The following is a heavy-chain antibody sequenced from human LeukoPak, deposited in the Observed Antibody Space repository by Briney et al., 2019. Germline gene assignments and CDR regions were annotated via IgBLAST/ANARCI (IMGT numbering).Heavy chain of an antibody. Sequence: GGSLRLSCVGSGFTFNSYSMKWVRQAPGKGLEWVSYISNSGSTLYYADSVKGRFTISRDNAQNSLLLQMNSLRVEDTAVYYCARISPSVGDFWGQGTLVTVSS. V-gene: IGHV3-48*01. CDR1: GFTFNSYS. J-gene: IGHJ4*02. CDR3: ARISPSVGDF. D-gene: IGHD3-16*01. CDR2: ISNSGSTL.